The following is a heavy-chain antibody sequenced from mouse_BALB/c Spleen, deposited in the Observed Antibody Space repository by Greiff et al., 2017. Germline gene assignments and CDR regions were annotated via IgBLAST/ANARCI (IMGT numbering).Heavy chain of an antibody. CDR1: GFTFTDYY. D-gene: IGHD3-1*01. V-gene: IGHV7-3*02. J-gene: IGHJ4*01. CDR2: IRNKANGYTT. CDR3: ARDRDFGGAMDY. Sequence: EVMLVESGGGLVQPGGSLRLSCATSGFTFTDYYMSWVRQPPGKALEWLGFIRNKANGYTTEYSASVKGRFTISRDNSQSILYLQMNTLRAEDSATYYCARDRDFGGAMDYWGQGTSVTVSS.